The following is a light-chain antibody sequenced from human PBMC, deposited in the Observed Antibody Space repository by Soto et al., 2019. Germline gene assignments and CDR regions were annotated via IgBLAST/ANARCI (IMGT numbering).Light chain of an antibody. Sequence: DFQMTQSPSSLSASVGDTVTITCRASQDIGTFLNWYQQKPGKAPKLLIYAASDLLSGVSSRFSGSGSGTDFTLTIRSLQTEDFATYYCQQSYSTPQITFGPGTKVDMK. CDR1: QDIGTF. V-gene: IGKV1-39*01. CDR3: QQSYSTPQIT. J-gene: IGKJ3*01. CDR2: AAS.